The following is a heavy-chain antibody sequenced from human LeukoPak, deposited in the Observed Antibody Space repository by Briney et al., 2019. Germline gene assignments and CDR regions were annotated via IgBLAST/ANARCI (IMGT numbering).Heavy chain of an antibody. D-gene: IGHD3-10*01. CDR1: GGSISSGGYS. Sequence: SQTLSLTCAVSGGSISSGGYSWSWIRQPPGKGLEWIGYIYHSGSTYYNPSLKSRVTISVDRSKNQFSLKLSSVTAADTAVYYCARGEYGSGSPYFDYWGQGTLVTVSS. V-gene: IGHV4-30-2*01. J-gene: IGHJ4*02. CDR2: IYHSGST. CDR3: ARGEYGSGSPYFDY.